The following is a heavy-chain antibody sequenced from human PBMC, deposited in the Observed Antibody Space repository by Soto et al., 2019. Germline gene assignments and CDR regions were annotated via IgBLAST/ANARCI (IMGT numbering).Heavy chain of an antibody. CDR1: GDSTTSDAYY. V-gene: IGHV4-39*01. D-gene: IGHD3-9*01. CDR3: VSGTSFYDVLTGYYVDRWFDP. J-gene: IGHJ5*02. Sequence: SETLSLNCSVSGDSTTSDAYYWGWLRQHQGKRLELLGSIYYSGYTYYNPSLKSRVTISVDRSRNQFSLNLRSVTSADTAVFYCVSGTSFYDVLTGYYVDRWFDPWGQGTRVTVS. CDR2: IYYSGYT.